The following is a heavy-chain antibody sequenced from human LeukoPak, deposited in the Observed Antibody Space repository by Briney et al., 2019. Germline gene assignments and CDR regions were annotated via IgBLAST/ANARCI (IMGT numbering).Heavy chain of an antibody. Sequence: PGGSLRLSCAASGFTFRNAWMSWVRQAPGKGLEWVGRIKSKIDGGSPDYPAPVKGRFTISRDDSKNTVDLQMNSLKTEDTAVYYCTTLTMVRGVIKGNWFDPWGQGTLVTVSS. V-gene: IGHV3-15*01. J-gene: IGHJ5*02. D-gene: IGHD3-10*01. CDR2: IKSKIDGGSP. CDR1: GFTFRNAW. CDR3: TTLTMVRGVIKGNWFDP.